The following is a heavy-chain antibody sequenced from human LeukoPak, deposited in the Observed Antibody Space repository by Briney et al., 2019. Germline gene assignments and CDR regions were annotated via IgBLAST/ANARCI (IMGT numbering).Heavy chain of an antibody. J-gene: IGHJ4*02. CDR3: ARAPSIVGAVEFDY. D-gene: IGHD1-26*01. CDR2: INPNTGGT. Sequence: ASVKVSCKASGYTFTGYYLHWVRQAPGQGLEWMGWINPNTGGTNHAQGFQGRVTMTRDTSISTAYMELSRLRSDDTAVYYCARAPSIVGAVEFDYWGQGTLVTVSS. CDR1: GYTFTGYY. V-gene: IGHV1-2*02.